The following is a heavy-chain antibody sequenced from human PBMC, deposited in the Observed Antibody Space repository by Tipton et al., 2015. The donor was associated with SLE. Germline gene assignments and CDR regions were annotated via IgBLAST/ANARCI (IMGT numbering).Heavy chain of an antibody. V-gene: IGHV4-59*11. CDR3: ARGGDVWSGYRDALDI. J-gene: IGHJ3*02. Sequence: TLSLTCTVSGGSISSHYWSWIRQPPGKGLEWIGYIYYSGSTNYNPSLKSRVTISVDTSKNQFSLKLSSVTAADTAVYYCARGGDVWSGYRDALDIWGQGTMVTVSS. D-gene: IGHD3-3*01. CDR2: IYYSGST. CDR1: GGSISSHY.